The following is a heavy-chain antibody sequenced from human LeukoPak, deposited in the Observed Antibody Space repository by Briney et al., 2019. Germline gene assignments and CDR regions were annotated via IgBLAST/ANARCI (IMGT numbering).Heavy chain of an antibody. Sequence: PGGSLRLSCAASGFTFSSYGMSWVRQAPGKGLEWVSAISGSGGSTYYADSVKGRFTISRDNSKNTLYLQMNSLRAEDTAVYYCAKVLDDYGDYFDYWGQGTLVTVSS. CDR3: AKVLDDYGDYFDY. J-gene: IGHJ4*02. D-gene: IGHD4-17*01. CDR2: ISGSGGST. V-gene: IGHV3-23*01. CDR1: GFTFSSYG.